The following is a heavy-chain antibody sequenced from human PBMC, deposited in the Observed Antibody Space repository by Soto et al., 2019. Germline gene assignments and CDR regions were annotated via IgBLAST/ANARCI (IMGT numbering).Heavy chain of an antibody. Sequence: QVQLQESGPGLVKPSGTLSLTCAVSGGSISSSNWWSWVRQPPGMGLGWIGEIYHRGSTNYNPSPKSRATISVHKSKNQFPLNLRSVTAADTAVYYCARAHLAHGSGSSWFDPWGQGTLVTVSS. V-gene: IGHV4-4*02. CDR1: GGSISSSNW. J-gene: IGHJ5*02. CDR3: ARAHLAHGSGSSWFDP. CDR2: IYHRGST. D-gene: IGHD3-10*01.